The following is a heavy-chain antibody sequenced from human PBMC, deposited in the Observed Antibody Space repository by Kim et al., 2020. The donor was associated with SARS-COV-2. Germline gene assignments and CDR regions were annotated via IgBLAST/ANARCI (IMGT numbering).Heavy chain of an antibody. Sequence: NPSLKSRVTISVDTSKNQFSRKLSSVTAADTAVYYCARQVPNYYDSSADYWGQGTLVTVSS. CDR3: ARQVPNYYDSSADY. V-gene: IGHV4-39*01. D-gene: IGHD3-22*01. J-gene: IGHJ4*02.